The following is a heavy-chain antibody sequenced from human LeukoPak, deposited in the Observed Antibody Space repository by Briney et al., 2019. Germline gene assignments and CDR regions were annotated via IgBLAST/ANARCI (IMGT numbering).Heavy chain of an antibody. CDR3: ARVTWYFDL. V-gene: IGHV6-1*01. Sequence: SQTLSLTCAIYGDSVSSNSAAWNWIRLSPSRGLEWLGRTYYRSKWYNDYAVSVKSRITINPDTSKNQFSLQLASVTPEDTAVYFCARVTWYFDLWGRGTLVTVSS. CDR1: GDSVSSNSAA. J-gene: IGHJ2*01. CDR2: TYYRSKWYN.